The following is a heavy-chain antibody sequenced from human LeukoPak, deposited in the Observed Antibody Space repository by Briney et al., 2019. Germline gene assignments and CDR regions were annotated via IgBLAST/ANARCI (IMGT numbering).Heavy chain of an antibody. Sequence: ASVKVSCKASGYTFTGYYMHWVRQAPGQGLEWMGRINPNTGGTDYAQEFQGRVTLTRDTSICTAYMELSRLTSDDTAVYYCARGYQAAFDIWGQGTMVTVSS. CDR1: GYTFTGYY. CDR3: ARGYQAAFDI. CDR2: INPNTGGT. D-gene: IGHD6-13*01. J-gene: IGHJ3*02. V-gene: IGHV1-2*06.